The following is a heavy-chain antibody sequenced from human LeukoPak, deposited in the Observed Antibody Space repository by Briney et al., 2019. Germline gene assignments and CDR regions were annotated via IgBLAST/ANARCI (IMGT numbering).Heavy chain of an antibody. Sequence: GGSLRLSCEGSAFIFSGHWMNWVRQTPGKGLEWVASIKEDGSERQYVDSVKGRFSISRDNSKNTLYLQMSSLRPEDSAVYYCARGWNYFDYWGQGTLVTVSS. CDR3: ARGWNYFDY. J-gene: IGHJ4*02. CDR1: AFIFSGHW. CDR2: IKEDGSER. D-gene: IGHD1-1*01. V-gene: IGHV3-7*01.